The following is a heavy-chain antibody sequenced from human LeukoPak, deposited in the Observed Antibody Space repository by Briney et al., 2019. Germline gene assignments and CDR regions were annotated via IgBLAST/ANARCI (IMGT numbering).Heavy chain of an antibody. Sequence: HAGGSLRLSCAASEFTFSTYWMSWVRQAPGKGLEWVADIKQGGSEKYYVDSVKGRFTISRQNAKNSLFLQMNSLRAEDTAVYYCARDPTSSSALDYWGQGTLVTVSS. CDR2: IKQGGSEK. CDR3: ARDPTSSSALDY. V-gene: IGHV3-7*01. D-gene: IGHD6-6*01. J-gene: IGHJ4*02. CDR1: EFTFSTYW.